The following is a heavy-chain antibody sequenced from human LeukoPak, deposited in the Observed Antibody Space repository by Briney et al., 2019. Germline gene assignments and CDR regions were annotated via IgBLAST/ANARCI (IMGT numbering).Heavy chain of an antibody. CDR3: ARAGYYGSGSLNAFDI. J-gene: IGHJ3*02. CDR1: GYTFTSYY. CDR2: IIPIFGTA. D-gene: IGHD3-10*01. V-gene: IGHV1-69*13. Sequence: SVKVSCKASGYTFTSYYMHWVRQAPGQGLEWMGGIIPIFGTANYAQKFQGRVTITADESTSTAYMELSSLRSEDTAVYYCARAGYYGSGSLNAFDIWGQGTMVTVSS.